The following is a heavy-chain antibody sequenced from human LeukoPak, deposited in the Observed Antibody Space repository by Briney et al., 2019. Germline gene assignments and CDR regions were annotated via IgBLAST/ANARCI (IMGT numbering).Heavy chain of an antibody. V-gene: IGHV4-59*01. D-gene: IGHD3-22*01. CDR2: IYYSGST. CDR3: ARASGSDYYDSSGYYAFDY. Sequence: PSETLSLTCTVSGGSISSYYWSWIRQPPGKGLEWIGYIYYSGSTNYNPSLKSRVTISVDTSKNQFSLKLSSVTAADTAVYYCARASGSDYYDSSGYYAFDYWDQGTLVTVSS. CDR1: GGSISSYY. J-gene: IGHJ4*02.